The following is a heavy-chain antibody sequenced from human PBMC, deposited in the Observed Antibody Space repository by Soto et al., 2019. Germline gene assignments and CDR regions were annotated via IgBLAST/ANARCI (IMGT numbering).Heavy chain of an antibody. Sequence: QAGGSLRLSCAASGFTFDDYAMHWVRQAPGKGLEWVSGISWNSGSIGYADSVKGRFTISRDNAKNSLYLQMNSLRAEDTALYYCAKAGYYYDSSGYYYVTDAFDIWGQGTMVTVSS. D-gene: IGHD3-22*01. CDR2: ISWNSGSI. J-gene: IGHJ3*02. V-gene: IGHV3-9*01. CDR1: GFTFDDYA. CDR3: AKAGYYYDSSGYYYVTDAFDI.